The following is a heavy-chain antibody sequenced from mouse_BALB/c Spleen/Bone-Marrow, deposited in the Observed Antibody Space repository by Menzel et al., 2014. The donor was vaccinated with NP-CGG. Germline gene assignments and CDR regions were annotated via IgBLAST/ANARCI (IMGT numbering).Heavy chain of an antibody. Sequence: EVKLMESGGGLVQPGGSRKLSCAASGFTFSSFGMHWVRQAPEKGLEWVACISSGSSTIYYADTVKGRFTISRDNPKNTLFLQMTSLRSEDTAMYYCARGYGNSYGFAYWGQGTLVTVSA. CDR2: ISSGSSTI. CDR1: GFTFSSFG. V-gene: IGHV5-17*02. CDR3: ARGYGNSYGFAY. J-gene: IGHJ3*01. D-gene: IGHD1-1*01.